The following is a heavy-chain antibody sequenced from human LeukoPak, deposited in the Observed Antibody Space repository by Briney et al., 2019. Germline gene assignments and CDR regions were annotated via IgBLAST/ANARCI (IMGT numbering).Heavy chain of an antibody. CDR3: AKDTIFGVVIEKY. CDR1: GFTFSSYA. V-gene: IGHV3-23*01. D-gene: IGHD3-3*01. CDR2: ISGSGGST. J-gene: IGHJ4*02. Sequence: GGSLRLSXAASGFTFSSYAMSWVRQAPGKGLEWVSAISGSGGSTYYADSVKGRFTISGDNSKNTLYLQMNSLRAEDTAVYYCAKDTIFGVVIEKYWGQGTLVTVSS.